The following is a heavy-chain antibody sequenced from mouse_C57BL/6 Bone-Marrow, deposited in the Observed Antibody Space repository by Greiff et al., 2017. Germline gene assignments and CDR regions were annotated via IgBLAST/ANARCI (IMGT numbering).Heavy chain of an antibody. V-gene: IGHV1-53*01. CDR1: GYTFTSYW. Sequence: QVQLQQPGTELVKPGASVKLSCKASGYTFTSYWMHWVKQRPGQGLEWIGNINPGNGGTNYNEKFKSKATLTVDKSSSTAYMQLSSLTSEDSAVYDCARWGLRSVATGFADWGQGTLVTVSA. D-gene: IGHD1-1*01. CDR2: INPGNGGT. CDR3: ARWGLRSVATGFAD. J-gene: IGHJ3*01.